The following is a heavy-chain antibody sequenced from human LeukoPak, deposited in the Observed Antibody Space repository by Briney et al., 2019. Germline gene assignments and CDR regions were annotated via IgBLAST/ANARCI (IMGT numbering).Heavy chain of an antibody. Sequence: GASVKVSCKASGYTFTSYDINWVRQATGQGLEWMGWMNPNSGNTGYAQKFQGRVTMTRDTSINTAYMELSSLRSEDTAVYYCASPGNHYDPNDYYPFEDWGQGTLVTVSS. CDR2: MNPNSGNT. CDR3: ASPGNHYDPNDYYPFED. CDR1: GYTFTSYD. D-gene: IGHD3-22*01. V-gene: IGHV1-8*01. J-gene: IGHJ4*02.